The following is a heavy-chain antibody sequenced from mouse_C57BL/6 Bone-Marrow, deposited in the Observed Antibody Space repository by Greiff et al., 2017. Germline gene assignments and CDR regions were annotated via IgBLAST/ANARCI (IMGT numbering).Heavy chain of an antibody. V-gene: IGHV1-81*01. J-gene: IGHJ3*01. CDR2: IYPRSGNT. D-gene: IGHD1-1*01. CDR1: GYTFTSYG. Sequence: VQLVESGAELARPGASVKLSCKASGYTFTSYGISWVKQRTGQGLEWIGEIYPRSGNTYYNEKFKGKATLTADKSSSTAYMELRSLTSEDSAVYFCARSRLRYGFAYWGQGTLVTVSA. CDR3: ARSRLRYGFAY.